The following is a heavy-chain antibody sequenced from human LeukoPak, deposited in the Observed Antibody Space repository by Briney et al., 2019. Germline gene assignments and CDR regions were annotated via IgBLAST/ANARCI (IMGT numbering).Heavy chain of an antibody. Sequence: SETLSLTCTVSGGSISSSSYYWGWIRQPPGKGREWIGCIYYSGSTYYNPSLKSRVPISVDPSKTQFSLKLSSVTAADTAVYYCASPPPLTGYFPNACDIWGQGTMVTVSS. V-gene: IGHV4-39*01. CDR3: ASPPPLTGYFPNACDI. CDR2: IYYSGST. CDR1: GGSISSSSYY. J-gene: IGHJ3*02. D-gene: IGHD3-9*01.